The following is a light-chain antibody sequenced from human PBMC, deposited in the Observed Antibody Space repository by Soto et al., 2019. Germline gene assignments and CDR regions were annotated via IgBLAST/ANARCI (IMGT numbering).Light chain of an antibody. CDR1: QSISSY. V-gene: IGKV1-39*01. J-gene: IGKJ1*01. CDR2: AAS. Sequence: DIQMTQSPSSLSASVGDRVTITCRASQSISSYLNWHQQKPGKAPTLLLYAASSLQSGVPSRFSGSGSGTDFTLTISSLQPEDFATYYCQQSYSTPWTFGEGTKVEIK. CDR3: QQSYSTPWT.